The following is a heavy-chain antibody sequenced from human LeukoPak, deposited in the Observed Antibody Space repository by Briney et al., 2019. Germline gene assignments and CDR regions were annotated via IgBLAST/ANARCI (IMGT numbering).Heavy chain of an antibody. Sequence: GGSLRLSCAASGFTFSSYWMHWVRQAPGKGLVWVSRINSDGSSTSYADSVKGRFTISRDNAKNSLYLQMNSLRAEDTAVYYCARYYYGSGSYSPYYYYYYMDVWGKGTTVTISS. CDR3: ARYYYGSGSYSPYYYYYYMDV. J-gene: IGHJ6*03. D-gene: IGHD3-10*01. CDR2: INSDGSST. CDR1: GFTFSSYW. V-gene: IGHV3-74*01.